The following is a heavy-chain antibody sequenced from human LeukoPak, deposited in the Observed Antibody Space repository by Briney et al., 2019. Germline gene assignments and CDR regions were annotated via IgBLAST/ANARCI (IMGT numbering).Heavy chain of an antibody. CDR3: AKAPPYKKYFDY. CDR1: GFTLTKNW. Sequence: GGSLRLSCADSGFTLTKNWMSWVRQSPGKGLEWVSTISNSGDATYYADSVKGRFTISRDNSKNTLYLQMNSLRAEDTAVYYCAKAPPYKKYFDYWGQGTLVTVSS. D-gene: IGHD1-1*01. J-gene: IGHJ4*02. CDR2: ISNSGDAT. V-gene: IGHV3-23*01.